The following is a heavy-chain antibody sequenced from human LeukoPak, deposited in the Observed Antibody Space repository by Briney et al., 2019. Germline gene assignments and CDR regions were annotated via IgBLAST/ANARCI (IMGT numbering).Heavy chain of an antibody. J-gene: IGHJ4*02. CDR1: GFTFSNYW. V-gene: IGHV3-74*01. Sequence: GGSLRLSCAASGFTFSNYWMSWVRQAPGKGLVWVSRINSDGSSRHYADSVKGRFTISRVNAKNALHLQMTSLRAEDTAVYYCARGGPDSSDYSSLFDYWGRGILVTVSS. CDR3: ARGGPDSSDYSSLFDY. D-gene: IGHD3-22*01. CDR2: INSDGSSR.